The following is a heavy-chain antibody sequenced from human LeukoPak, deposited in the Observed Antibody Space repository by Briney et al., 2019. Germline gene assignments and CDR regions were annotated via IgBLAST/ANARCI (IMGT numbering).Heavy chain of an antibody. CDR3: ARGADGVSSNSRGWFDP. D-gene: IGHD2-15*01. V-gene: IGHV3-21*01. J-gene: IGHJ5*02. CDR2: ISTSSSYI. Sequence: GGSLRLSCAASGFTFDDYGMNWARRAPGKGLEWVSSISTSSSYIYYADSVRGRFTISRDNAKNSLYLQMNSLRAEDTAVYSCARGADGVSSNSRGWFDPWGQGTLVTVSS. CDR1: GFTFDDYG.